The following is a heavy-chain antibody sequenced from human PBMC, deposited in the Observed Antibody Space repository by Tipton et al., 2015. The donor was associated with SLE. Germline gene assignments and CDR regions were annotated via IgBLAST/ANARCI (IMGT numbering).Heavy chain of an antibody. CDR3: ARVGLWAFGYDSSDSDY. CDR2: INPNSGGT. CDR1: GYTFAGYY. Sequence: QSGAEVKKPGASVKVSCKASGYTFAGYYMHWVRQAPGQGLEWMGWINPNSGGTNYAQKFQGRVTMTRDTSISTAYMELSRLRSDDTAVYYCARVGLWAFGYDSSDSDYWGQGTLVTVSS. V-gene: IGHV1-2*02. D-gene: IGHD3-22*01. J-gene: IGHJ4*02.